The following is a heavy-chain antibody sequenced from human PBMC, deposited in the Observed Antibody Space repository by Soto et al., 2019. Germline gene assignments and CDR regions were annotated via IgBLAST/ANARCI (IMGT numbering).Heavy chain of an antibody. V-gene: IGHV4-34*01. J-gene: IGHJ4*02. D-gene: IGHD2-8*01. CDR1: GGSFSGYY. Sequence: SETLSLTCAVYGGSFSGYYWSWIRQPPGKGLEWIGEINHSGSTNYNPSLKSRVTISVDTSKNQFSLKLSSVTAADTAVYYCASTGSTKSMLHTTIFDYWGQGTLVTVSS. CDR3: ASTGSTKSMLHTTIFDY. CDR2: INHSGST.